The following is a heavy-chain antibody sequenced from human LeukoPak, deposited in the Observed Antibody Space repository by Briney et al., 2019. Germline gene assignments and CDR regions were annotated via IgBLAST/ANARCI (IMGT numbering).Heavy chain of an antibody. J-gene: IGHJ5*02. CDR1: GGSISSGGYY. V-gene: IGHV4-31*03. CDR2: IYHSGNT. D-gene: IGHD2-2*01. CDR3: VRVGDCTSAACHDTCFDP. Sequence: SQTLSLTCTVSGGSISSGGYYWSWIRQLPGKGLEWIGYIYHSGNTVYKPSLRSRVTMSVDTSKNQFSLKLSSVTAADTGVYYCVRVGDCTSAACHDTCFDPWGQGTLVTVSS.